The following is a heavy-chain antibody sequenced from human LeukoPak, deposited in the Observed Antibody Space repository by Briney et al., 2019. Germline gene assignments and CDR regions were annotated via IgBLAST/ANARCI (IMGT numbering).Heavy chain of an antibody. D-gene: IGHD3-22*01. Sequence: GESLKVSCKGSGYSFTSYWIGWVRQMPGKGLEWMGIIYPGDSDTRYSPSFQGQVTISADKSISTAYLQWRSLKASDTAMYYCARHRRYYYDSSGYYWFDPWGQGTLVTVSS. J-gene: IGHJ5*02. CDR3: ARHRRYYYDSSGYYWFDP. CDR1: GYSFTSYW. V-gene: IGHV5-51*01. CDR2: IYPGDSDT.